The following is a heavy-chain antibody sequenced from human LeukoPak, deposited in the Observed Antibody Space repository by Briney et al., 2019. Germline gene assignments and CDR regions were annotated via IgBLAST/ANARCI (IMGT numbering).Heavy chain of an antibody. V-gene: IGHV3-74*01. CDR3: WVPATAGEGDY. CDR1: GFTFSSYW. D-gene: IGHD2-2*01. J-gene: IGHJ4*02. CDR2: INSDGTTT. Sequence: GRSLRLSCAASGFTFSSYWMHWVRHAPGKGLVWVSRINSDGTTTNYADSVKGRFTISRDNAKNTLYLQINSVRAEDTAVYYCWVPATAGEGDYWGQGTLVTVSS.